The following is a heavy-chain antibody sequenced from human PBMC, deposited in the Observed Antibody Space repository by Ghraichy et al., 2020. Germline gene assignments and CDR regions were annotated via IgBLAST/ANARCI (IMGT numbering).Heavy chain of an antibody. J-gene: IGHJ2*01. D-gene: IGHD3-22*01. Sequence: GESLNISCAASGFTVSSKYMNWVRQAPGKGLEWISVIYSFGDTHYADSVRGRFSISRDNSKNTIHLQMNSLRAEDTAVYYCARFYYDTTGYHPFHWYFDLWGRGTPVTVSS. CDR2: IYSFGDT. CDR3: ARFYYDTTGYHPFHWYFDL. V-gene: IGHV3-66*01. CDR1: GFTVSSKY.